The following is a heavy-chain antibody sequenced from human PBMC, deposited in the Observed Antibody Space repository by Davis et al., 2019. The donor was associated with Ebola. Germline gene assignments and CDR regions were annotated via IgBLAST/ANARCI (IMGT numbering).Heavy chain of an antibody. D-gene: IGHD1-1*01. CDR1: GFTFSRFG. CDR2: VSSEGSEK. V-gene: IGHV3-30*18. J-gene: IGHJ6*02. Sequence: GGSLRLSCAASGFTFSRFGMNWVRQAPGKGLEWVAVVSSEGSEKYYADSVKGRFIVSRDNSKNTLYLQMNSLRADDTAVYYCAKLRDVWLNVYNMDVWGQGTMVTVSS. CDR3: AKLRDVWLNVYNMDV.